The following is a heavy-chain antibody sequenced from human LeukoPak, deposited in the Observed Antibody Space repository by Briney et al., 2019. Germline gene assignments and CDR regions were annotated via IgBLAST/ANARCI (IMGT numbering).Heavy chain of an antibody. D-gene: IGHD3-10*01. Sequence: SETLSLTCTVSGGSISSGGYYWSWIRQHPGTGLEWIGYIYYSGSTYYNPSLKSRVTISVDTSKNQFSLKLSSVTAADTAVYYCARGGSGYYYGSGSKNWFDPWGQGTLVTVSS. V-gene: IGHV4-31*03. CDR1: GGSISSGGYY. CDR2: IYYSGST. CDR3: ARGGSGYYYGSGSKNWFDP. J-gene: IGHJ5*02.